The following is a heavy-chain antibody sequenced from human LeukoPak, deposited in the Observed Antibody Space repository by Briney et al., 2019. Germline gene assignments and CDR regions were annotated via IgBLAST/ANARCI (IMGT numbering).Heavy chain of an antibody. CDR1: GGSISSGGYY. CDR3: ASSEATATPPPYGMDV. CDR2: IYYSGGT. Sequence: PSETLSLTCTVSGGSISSGGYYWSWIRQHPGKGLEWIGYIYYSGGTFYNPSLKSRVTISVDTSNNQVSLKLTSVTVADTAVYYCASSEATATPPPYGMDVWGQGTTVTVS. D-gene: IGHD5-12*01. J-gene: IGHJ6*02. V-gene: IGHV4-31*03.